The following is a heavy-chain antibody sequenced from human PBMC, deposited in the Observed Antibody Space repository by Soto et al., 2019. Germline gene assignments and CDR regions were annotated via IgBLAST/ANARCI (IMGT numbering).Heavy chain of an antibody. Sequence: QVQLVESGGGVVQPGRSLRLSCAASGFTFSTYGMHWVRQAPGKGLEWVAVIWYDGSNKYYADSVKGRFTISRGNSKNTLYLQMNSLRVEDTAVYYCARRWGYDAFDIWGQGTMVTVSS. J-gene: IGHJ3*02. CDR1: GFTFSTYG. CDR2: IWYDGSNK. CDR3: ARRWGYDAFDI. D-gene: IGHD3-16*01. V-gene: IGHV3-33*01.